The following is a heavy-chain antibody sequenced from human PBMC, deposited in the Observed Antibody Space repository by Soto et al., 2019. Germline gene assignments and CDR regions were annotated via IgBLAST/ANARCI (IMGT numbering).Heavy chain of an antibody. Sequence: GGSLRLSCAASGFAFSSYWMHWVRQAPGKGLVWVSHINRDGTGTSYADSVKGRFSISRDNAKNTLYLQMNSLRVEDTAVYYCARDAPDPVPIDFWGQGTLVTVSS. CDR2: INRDGTGT. CDR1: GFAFSSYW. CDR3: ARDAPDPVPIDF. V-gene: IGHV3-74*01. J-gene: IGHJ4*02.